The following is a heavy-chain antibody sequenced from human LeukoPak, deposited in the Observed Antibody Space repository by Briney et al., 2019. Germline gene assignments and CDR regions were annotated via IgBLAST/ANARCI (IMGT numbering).Heavy chain of an antibody. J-gene: IGHJ4*02. CDR3: ARRGLGYYFDY. D-gene: IGHD3/OR15-3a*01. CDR2: IYPGDSDT. V-gene: IGHV5-51*01. CDR1: GYSFTTYW. Sequence: GESLKISCQGSGYSFTTYWIGWVRQMPGKGLEWMGVIYPGDSDTRYSPSFRGQVTISADKSISTAYLQWSSLKASDTAMYYCARRGLGYYFDYWGQGSLVTVSS.